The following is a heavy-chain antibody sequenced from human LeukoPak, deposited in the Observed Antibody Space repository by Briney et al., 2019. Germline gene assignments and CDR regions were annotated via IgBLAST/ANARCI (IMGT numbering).Heavy chain of an antibody. V-gene: IGHV3-74*01. D-gene: IGHD1-26*01. Sequence: GGSLRLSCAASGFTFSNYWMHWVRQAPGKGLVWVSRINSDGRSTPYADSVKGRFTISRDNAKNTLYLQMNSLRAEDTAVYYCARDLTVGATRGDAFDIWGQGTMVTVSS. CDR2: INSDGRST. CDR1: GFTFSNYW. J-gene: IGHJ3*02. CDR3: ARDLTVGATRGDAFDI.